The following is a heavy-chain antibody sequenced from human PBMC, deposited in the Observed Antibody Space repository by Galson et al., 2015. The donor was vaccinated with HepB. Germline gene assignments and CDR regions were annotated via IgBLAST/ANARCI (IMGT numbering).Heavy chain of an antibody. J-gene: IGHJ4*02. Sequence: SLRLSCAASGFTFDDYTMHWVRQAPGKGLEWVSLISWDGGSTYYADSAKGRFTISRDNSKNSLYLQMNSLRTEDTALYYCAKDSHPATYYDFWSGPSFDYWGQGTLVTVSS. V-gene: IGHV3-43*01. CDR3: AKDSHPATYYDFWSGPSFDY. CDR1: GFTFDDYT. CDR2: ISWDGGST. D-gene: IGHD3-3*01.